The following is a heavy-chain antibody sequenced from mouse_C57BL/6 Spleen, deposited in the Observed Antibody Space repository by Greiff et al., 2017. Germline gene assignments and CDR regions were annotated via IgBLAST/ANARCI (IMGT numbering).Heavy chain of an antibody. CDR1: GFAFSDYW. J-gene: IGHJ4*01. CDR2: IYPGDGDT. Sequence: VQLQQSGAELVKPGASVKISCTASGFAFSDYWMHWVKQRPGKGLEWIGQIYPGDGDTNYNGTFKGKATMTADKSSSTSYVHLSIHSSAGSAVSVCSRWGYDSPDYWGQGTSVTVSS. V-gene: IGHV1-80*01. D-gene: IGHD2-2*01. CDR3: SRWGYDSPDY.